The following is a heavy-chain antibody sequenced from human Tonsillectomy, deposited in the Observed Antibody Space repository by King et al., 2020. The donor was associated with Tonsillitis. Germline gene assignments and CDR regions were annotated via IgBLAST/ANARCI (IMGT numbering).Heavy chain of an antibody. J-gene: IGHJ6*02. Sequence: VQLVESGGGLVQPGGSLRLSCVASGFTFSSYAMYWVRQAPGKGLEWVSSISGGGGNTYYSDSVKGRFTISRDNSKNTLYLQMNSLRAEDTAFYYCAKGNLECSGGSCPRSCYYYAMDVWGQGTTVTVSS. CDR3: AKGNLECSGGSCPRSCYYYAMDV. D-gene: IGHD2-15*01. V-gene: IGHV3-23*04. CDR2: ISGGGGNT. CDR1: GFTFSSYA.